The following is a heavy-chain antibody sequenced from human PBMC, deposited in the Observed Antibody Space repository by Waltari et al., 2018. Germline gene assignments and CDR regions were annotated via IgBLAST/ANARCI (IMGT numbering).Heavy chain of an antibody. CDR2: IYHSGGT. Sequence: QVQLQESGPGLVKPSETLSLTCAVSGYSISSGYYWGWIRQPPGKGLEWIGSIYHSGGTYYNPSLKSRVTMSGETAKNQFARRLSSVTAADTAVYYCARRDTVTTDYWGQGTLVTVSS. V-gene: IGHV4-38-2*01. CDR1: GYSISSGYY. CDR3: ARRDTVTTDY. D-gene: IGHD4-17*01. J-gene: IGHJ4*02.